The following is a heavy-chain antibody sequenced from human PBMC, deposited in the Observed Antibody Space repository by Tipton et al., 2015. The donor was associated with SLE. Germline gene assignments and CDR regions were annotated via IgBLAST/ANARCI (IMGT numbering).Heavy chain of an antibody. CDR3: ASGRAVAGGDYFDY. V-gene: IGHV4-59*07. CDR2: IYYSGSI. Sequence: TLSLTCTVSGGSISSYYWSWIRQPPGKGLEWIGYIYYSGSINYNPSLKSRVTISVDTPKNQFSLKLSSVTAADTAVYYCASGRAVAGGDYFDYWGQGTLVTVSS. D-gene: IGHD6-19*01. CDR1: GGSISSYY. J-gene: IGHJ4*02.